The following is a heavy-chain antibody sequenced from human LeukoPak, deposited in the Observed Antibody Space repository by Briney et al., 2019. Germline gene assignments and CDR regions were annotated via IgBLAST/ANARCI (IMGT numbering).Heavy chain of an antibody. CDR3: AKVHSSGYYFFVY. D-gene: IGHD3-22*01. J-gene: IGHJ1*01. CDR1: GLTFSSSA. V-gene: IGHV3-23*01. Sequence: GGSLRLSCAASGLTFSSSAMSWLRQAPGKGLEWVSVISDSGGNTYIADSVKGRFTISRDNSKNTLYLRMNSLRAEDTAVYYCAKVHSSGYYFFVYWGQGTLVTVSS. CDR2: ISDSGGNT.